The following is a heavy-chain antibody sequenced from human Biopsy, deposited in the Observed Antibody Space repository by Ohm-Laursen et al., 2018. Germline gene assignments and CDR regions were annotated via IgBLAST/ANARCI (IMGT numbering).Heavy chain of an antibody. CDR2: RIPYFNTI. Sequence: ASVKVSCKASGVTFDTYAFGWVRQAPGQGLEWMGGRIPYFNTIYYARNFQDRAVITADRSARTTDMQLSGLRPDDTAVYYCVGGQRGPPIGITVPGDAFDLWGPGTMVTVSP. CDR3: VGGQRGPPIGITVPGDAFDL. CDR1: GVTFDTYA. V-gene: IGHV1-69*13. J-gene: IGHJ3*01. D-gene: IGHD2/OR15-2a*01.